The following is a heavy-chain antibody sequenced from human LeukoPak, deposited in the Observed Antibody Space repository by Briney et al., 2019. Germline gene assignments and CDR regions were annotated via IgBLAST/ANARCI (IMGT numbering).Heavy chain of an antibody. CDR2: ISYDGSNK. J-gene: IGHJ6*02. Sequence: GGSLRLSCAASGFTFSSYGMHWVRQAPGKGLEGVAVISYDGSNKYYADSVKGRFTISRDNSKNTLYLQMNSLRAEDTAVYYCAKSNPTNYDFWSGYYTGYYGMDVWGQGTTVTVSS. CDR3: AKSNPTNYDFWSGYYTGYYGMDV. D-gene: IGHD3-3*01. CDR1: GFTFSSYG. V-gene: IGHV3-30*18.